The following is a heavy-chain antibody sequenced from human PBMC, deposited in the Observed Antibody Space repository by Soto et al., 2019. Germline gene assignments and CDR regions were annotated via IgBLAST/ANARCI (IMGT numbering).Heavy chain of an antibody. D-gene: IGHD3-10*01. CDR3: ASGEVRGGGDV. V-gene: IGHV1-69*06. CDR2: IIPMIGTA. CDR1: GGTFRSSA. J-gene: IGHJ6*02. Sequence: QVQLVQSGTEMKKPGSSVKVSCKASGGTFRSSAISWVRQAPGQGLEWMGGIIPMIGTANYAKKFQGRVTITADKSTRTVYVELSSLRYEDTAMYYCASGEVRGGGDVWGQGTTIFVS.